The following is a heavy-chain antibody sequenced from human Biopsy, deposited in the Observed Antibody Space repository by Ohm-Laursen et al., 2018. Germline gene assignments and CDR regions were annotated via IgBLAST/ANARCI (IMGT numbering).Heavy chain of an antibody. CDR1: GGYFTGHY. CDR2: ISYTGYT. Sequence: TLSLTCTVFGGYFTGHYWSRIRRPQGKGLEWNGHISYTGYTSYNASLKRRVTITVDTSRNHFPLRLSSLTAADTAVYYCVKGSDDFGGLYFPRWGQGTLLTVSS. D-gene: IGHD4-23*01. V-gene: IGHV4-59*11. CDR3: VKGSDDFGGLYFPR. J-gene: IGHJ4*02.